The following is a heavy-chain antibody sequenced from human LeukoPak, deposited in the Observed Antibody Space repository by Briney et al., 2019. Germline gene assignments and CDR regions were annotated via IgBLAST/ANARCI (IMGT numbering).Heavy chain of an antibody. CDR2: FSGGGYST. CDR1: VFTLNNYD. Sequence: GGSQRLSCAASVFTLNNYDLRWLRDAPGEALQCVSAFSGGGYSTDYADSVTGRFTISRDNSKNTLYLQMNSLRAEDTAVYYCAKDPRGGYSGSWYFDYWGQGTLVTVSS. D-gene: IGHD1-26*01. V-gene: IGHV3-23*01. J-gene: IGHJ4*02. CDR3: AKDPRGGYSGSWYFDY.